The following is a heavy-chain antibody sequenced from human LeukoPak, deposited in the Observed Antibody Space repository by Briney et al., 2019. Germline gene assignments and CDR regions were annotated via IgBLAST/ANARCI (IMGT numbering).Heavy chain of an antibody. CDR1: GFTFSIYW. Sequence: GPLRLSCAASGFTFSIYWMSWFRRAPGKGLGGVANIKQEGSEKYYADSVRGLFTLSRDNDKNLLYLQMNSLGVEDTAVYYCATSAARAIESWDQGTLVTVTS. V-gene: IGHV3-7*01. J-gene: IGHJ4*02. CDR2: IKQEGSEK. D-gene: IGHD6-25*01. CDR3: ATSAARAIES.